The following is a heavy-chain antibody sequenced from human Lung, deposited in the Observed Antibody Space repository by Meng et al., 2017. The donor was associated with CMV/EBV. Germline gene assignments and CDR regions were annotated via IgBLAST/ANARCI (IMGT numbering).Heavy chain of an antibody. V-gene: IGHV3-9*01. CDR1: GFTFDDYA. CDR2: ISWNGGSI. Sequence: GGSLRLSCAASGFTFDDYAMHWVRQAPGKGLEWVSGISWNGGSIGYADSVRGRFTISRDNAKNSLYLQMNSLRAEDTALYYCAKDWSGYYPPGGRDVWGQGTXVTVSS. D-gene: IGHD3-3*01. CDR3: AKDWSGYYPPGGRDV. J-gene: IGHJ6*02.